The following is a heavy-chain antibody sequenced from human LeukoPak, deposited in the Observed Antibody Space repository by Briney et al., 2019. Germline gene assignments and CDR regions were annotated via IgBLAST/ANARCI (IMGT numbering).Heavy chain of an antibody. D-gene: IGHD5-12*01. J-gene: IGHJ4*02. Sequence: GRSLRLSCAASGFTFSSYWMSWVRQAPGKGLEWVAHIKQDGSEKYYVDSVKGRFTISRDNAKNSLYLQMNSLRAEDMAVYYCAREGDSGYDSFFDYWGQGTLVTVSS. CDR2: IKQDGSEK. CDR3: AREGDSGYDSFFDY. V-gene: IGHV3-7*03. CDR1: GFTFSSYW.